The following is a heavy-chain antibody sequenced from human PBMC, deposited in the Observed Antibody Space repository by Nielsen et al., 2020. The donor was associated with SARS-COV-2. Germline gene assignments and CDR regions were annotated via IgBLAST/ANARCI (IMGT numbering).Heavy chain of an antibody. CDR1: GGSISNYV. Sequence: ASVKVSCKPSGGSISNYVISWVRQAPGQGLEWMGWISGYNGDTNYAQKFQGRVTMTTDTSTSTAYMELRSLRSDDTAVYYCARDPPSSPWGQGTRVTVSS. CDR2: ISGYNGDT. J-gene: IGHJ5*02. CDR3: ARDPPSSP. V-gene: IGHV1-18*01.